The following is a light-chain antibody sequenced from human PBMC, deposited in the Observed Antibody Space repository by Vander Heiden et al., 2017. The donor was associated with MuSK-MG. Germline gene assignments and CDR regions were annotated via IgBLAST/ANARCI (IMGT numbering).Light chain of an antibody. CDR3: QHVGHLPYT. J-gene: IGKJ2*01. CDR2: DAS. CDR1: QDISNY. Sequence: DTQMTQSPSSLSASVGDRVTITCQASQDISNYLNWYQQKPGKAPKLLIYDASNLETGVPARCSGSESGTDFTFTITSLQPEDVATYYCQHVGHLPYTFGQGTKVEIK. V-gene: IGKV1-33*01.